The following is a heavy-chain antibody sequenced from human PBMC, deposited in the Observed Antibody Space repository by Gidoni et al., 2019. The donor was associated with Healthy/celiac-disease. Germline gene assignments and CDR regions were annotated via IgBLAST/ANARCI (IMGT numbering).Heavy chain of an antibody. CDR1: GFTFSSYA. Sequence: EVQLVESGGGLVQPGGSLRLSCAASGFTFSSYAMSWVRQAPGKGLEWVSAFSGSGGSKYYADSVMGRFTISRDNSKNTLYLQMNSLRAEDTAVYYCAKDRGVVTSYYFDYWGQGTLVTVSS. CDR3: AKDRGVVTSYYFDY. CDR2: FSGSGGSK. J-gene: IGHJ4*02. D-gene: IGHD2-15*01. V-gene: IGHV3-23*04.